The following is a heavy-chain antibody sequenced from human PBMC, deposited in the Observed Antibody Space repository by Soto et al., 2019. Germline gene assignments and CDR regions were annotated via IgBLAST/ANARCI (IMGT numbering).Heavy chain of an antibody. J-gene: IGHJ6*02. CDR2: ISGSGGST. V-gene: IGHV3-23*01. Sequence: PRGSLRLSCAASGSTFSSYALSWVCQSPGKVLEWVSAISGSGGSTYYADSVKGRFTISRDNSKNTLYLQMNSLRAQDTAVYYCAKGRRNYYAMDVWGQGITVTVSS. CDR3: AKGRRNYYAMDV. CDR1: GSTFSSYA.